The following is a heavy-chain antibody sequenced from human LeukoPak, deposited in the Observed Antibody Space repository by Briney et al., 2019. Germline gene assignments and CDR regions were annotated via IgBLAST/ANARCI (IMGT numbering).Heavy chain of an antibody. J-gene: IGHJ6*03. D-gene: IGHD3-10*01. CDR3: AAGGPGGRGDYYYYMDV. Sequence: SETLSLTCTVSGGSISSYYWSWIRQPPGKGLEWIGYIYTSGSTNYNPSLKSRVTISVDTSKNQFSLKLSSVTAADTAVYYCAAGGPGGRGDYYYYMDVWGKGTTVTVSS. CDR1: GGSISSYY. CDR2: IYTSGST. V-gene: IGHV4-4*09.